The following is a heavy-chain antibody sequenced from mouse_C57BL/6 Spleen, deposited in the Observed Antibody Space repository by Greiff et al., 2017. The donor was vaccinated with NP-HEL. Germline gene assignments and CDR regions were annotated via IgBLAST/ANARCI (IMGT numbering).Heavy chain of an antibody. D-gene: IGHD2-2*01. J-gene: IGHJ3*01. CDR1: GYAFSSYW. V-gene: IGHV1-80*01. CDR3: GRRDGNDEGFDY. CDR2: IYPGDGDT. Sequence: QVQLQQSGAELVKPGASVKISCKASGYAFSSYWMHWVKQRPGKGLEWIGQIYPGDGDTNYNGKFKGKATLTADKSSSTAYMQLSSLTSDDSAVYCCGRRDGNDEGFDYWGQGTLVTVSA.